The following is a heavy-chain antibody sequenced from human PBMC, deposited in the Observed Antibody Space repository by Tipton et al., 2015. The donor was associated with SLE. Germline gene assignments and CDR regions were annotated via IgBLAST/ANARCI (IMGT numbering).Heavy chain of an antibody. V-gene: IGHV3-53*05. CDR1: GFTVSSNY. CDR2: IYSGGST. D-gene: IGHD6-13*01. CDR3: AREGKAAGIYWYFDP. J-gene: IGHJ2*01. Sequence: SLRLSCAASGFTVSSNYMSWVRQAPGKGLEWVSVIYSGGSTYYAASVKGRFTISRDNSKNTLYLQLNSLRAEDTAVYYCAREGKAAGIYWYFDPWGRDTLVTVSS.